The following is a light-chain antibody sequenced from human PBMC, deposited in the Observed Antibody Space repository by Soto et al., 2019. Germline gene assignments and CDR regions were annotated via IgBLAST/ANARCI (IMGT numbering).Light chain of an antibody. CDR1: SSDVGSYNL. CDR2: EVS. CDR3: CSYAGSSTR. V-gene: IGLV2-23*02. J-gene: IGLJ2*01. Sequence: QSALTQPASVSGSPGQSITISCTGTSSDVGSYNLVSWYQQHPGKAPKLMIYEVSKRPSGVSNRLSGSKSGNTASLTISGLQAEDEADYYCCSYAGSSTRFGGGTKLTVL.